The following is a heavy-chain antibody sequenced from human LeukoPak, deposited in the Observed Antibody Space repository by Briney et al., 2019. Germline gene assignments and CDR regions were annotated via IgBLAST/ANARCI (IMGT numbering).Heavy chain of an antibody. J-gene: IGHJ2*01. CDR2: IYTSGST. CDR1: GGSISSYY. CDR3: ARVGGDYGFWYFDL. Sequence: PSETLSLTCTVSGGSISSYYWSWIRQPAGKGLEWIGRIYTSGSTNYNPPLKSRVTMSVDTSKNQFSLKLSSVTAADTAAYYCARVGGDYGFWYFDLWGRGTLVTVSS. V-gene: IGHV4-4*07. D-gene: IGHD4-17*01.